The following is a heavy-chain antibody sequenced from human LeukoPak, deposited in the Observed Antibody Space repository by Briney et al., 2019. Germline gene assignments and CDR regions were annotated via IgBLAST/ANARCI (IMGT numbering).Heavy chain of an antibody. Sequence: ASVKVSCKASGYTFTSYAMNWVRQAPGQGLEWMGWINTNTGNPTYAQGFTGRFVFSLDTSVSTAYLQISSLKAEDTAVYYCARDEEEGGYDPFDYWGQGTLVTVSS. CDR2: INTNTGNP. J-gene: IGHJ4*02. D-gene: IGHD5-12*01. CDR3: ARDEEEGGYDPFDY. V-gene: IGHV7-4-1*02. CDR1: GYTFTSYA.